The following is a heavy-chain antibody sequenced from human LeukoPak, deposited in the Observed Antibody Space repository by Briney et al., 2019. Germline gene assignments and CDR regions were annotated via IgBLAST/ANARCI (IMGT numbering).Heavy chain of an antibody. J-gene: IGHJ5*02. Sequence: ASVKLSCKVSGYSLSDLSLQWVRQAPGQGLEWMGGFNPEHTETINSQKFHGRVTLTEDTSTDTAYMELSSLRSEDTGMYFCAQQKAGYSGSPSWFDPWGQGTLVTVSS. CDR3: AQQKAGYSGSPSWFDP. V-gene: IGHV1-24*01. CDR1: GYSLSDLS. CDR2: FNPEHTET. D-gene: IGHD5-12*01.